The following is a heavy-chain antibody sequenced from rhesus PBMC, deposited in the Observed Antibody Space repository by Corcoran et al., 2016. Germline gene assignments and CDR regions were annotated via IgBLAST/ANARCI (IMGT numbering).Heavy chain of an antibody. CDR2: IYGSGGGT. CDR1: GGSISDAYY. CDR3: ARGRIGFDY. J-gene: IGHJ4*01. D-gene: IGHD3-3*01. V-gene: IGHV4-106*01. Sequence: VHLQESGPGLVKPSETLSLTCAVSGGSISDAYYWSWNRQPPGKGLEWLGYIYGSGGGTNYNPSLKNRVTISIDTSKNQFSLKLSSVTAADTAVYYCARGRIGFDYWGQGVLVTVSS.